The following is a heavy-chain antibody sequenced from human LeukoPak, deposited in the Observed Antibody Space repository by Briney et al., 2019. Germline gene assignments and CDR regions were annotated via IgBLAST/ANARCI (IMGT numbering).Heavy chain of an antibody. CDR2: IYYSGST. J-gene: IGHJ3*02. CDR1: GGSISSSSYY. D-gene: IGHD2-15*01. Sequence: SSETLSLTCTVSGGSISSSSYYWGWIRQPPGKGLEWIGSIYYSGSTYYNPSLKSRVTISVDTSKNQFSLKLSSVTAADTAVYYCARDDLPAAGAFDIWGQGTMVTVSS. CDR3: ARDDLPAAGAFDI. V-gene: IGHV4-39*07.